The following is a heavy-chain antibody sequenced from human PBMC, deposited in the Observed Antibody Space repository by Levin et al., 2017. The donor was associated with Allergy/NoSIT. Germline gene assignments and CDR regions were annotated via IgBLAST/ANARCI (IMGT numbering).Heavy chain of an antibody. J-gene: IGHJ4*02. CDR1: GFTFSSYA. V-gene: IGHV3-30-3*01. CDR2: ISYDGSNK. Sequence: GGSLRLSCAASGFTFSSYAMHWVRQAPGKGLERVAVISYDGSNKYYADPVKGRFTISRDNSKNTLYLQMNSLRAEDTAVDYCERDGITGTTVYYFDYWGQGTLVTVSS. D-gene: IGHD1-20*01. CDR3: ERDGITGTTVYYFDY.